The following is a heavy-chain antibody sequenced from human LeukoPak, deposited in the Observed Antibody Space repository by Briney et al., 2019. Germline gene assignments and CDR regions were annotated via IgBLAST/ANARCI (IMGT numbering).Heavy chain of an antibody. J-gene: IGHJ4*02. V-gene: IGHV4-38-2*02. CDR3: ARLRRAPSYYFDY. CDR1: GYSISSGYY. Sequence: SETLSLTCTVSGYSISSGYYWSWIRQPPGKGLEWIGEINHSGSTNYNPSLKSRVTISVDTSKNQFSLKLSSVTAADTAVYYCARLRRAPSYYFDYWGQGTLVTVSS. CDR2: INHSGST.